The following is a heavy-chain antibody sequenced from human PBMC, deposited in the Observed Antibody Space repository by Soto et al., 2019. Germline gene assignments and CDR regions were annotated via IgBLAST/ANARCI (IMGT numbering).Heavy chain of an antibody. V-gene: IGHV4-34*01. CDR1: GGSFSDYY. J-gene: IGHJ5*02. Sequence: QVQLQQWGSGLLKPSETLSLTCAIHGGSFSDYYWHWIRQSPGKGLEWIGEIHLSGRVNFTPSLKSRTSLSMDTSRNQFFLTLRSVTAADTAVCFCARTPTRGASAWLDPWGRGHLVTVSS. D-gene: IGHD1-26*01. CDR2: IHLSGRV. CDR3: ARTPTRGASAWLDP.